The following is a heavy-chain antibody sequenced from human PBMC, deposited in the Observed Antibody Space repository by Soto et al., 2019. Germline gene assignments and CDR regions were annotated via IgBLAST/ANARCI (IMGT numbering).Heavy chain of an antibody. Sequence: SVKVSCKASGGTFSSYAISWVRQAPGQGLEWMGGIIPIFGTANYAQKFQGRVTITADESTSTAYMELSSLRSGDTAVYYCASISSGYYYGMDVWGQGTTVTVSS. CDR1: GGTFSSYA. J-gene: IGHJ6*02. V-gene: IGHV1-69*13. CDR2: IIPIFGTA. CDR3: ASISSGYYYGMDV. D-gene: IGHD6-19*01.